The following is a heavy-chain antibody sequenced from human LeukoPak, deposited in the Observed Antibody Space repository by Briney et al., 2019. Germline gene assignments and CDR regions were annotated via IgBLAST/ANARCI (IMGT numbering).Heavy chain of an antibody. V-gene: IGHV3-21*01. CDR1: GFTFSSYS. Sequence: GGSLRLSCAASGFTFSSYSMNWVRQAPGKGLEWVSFISGTSSYIYYADSVKGRFTISRDNAKNSLYLQMSSLRAEDTAVYYCARVTRTRLPWGYWGQGTLVTVSS. J-gene: IGHJ4*02. D-gene: IGHD2-21*02. CDR3: ARVTRTRLPWGY. CDR2: ISGTSSYI.